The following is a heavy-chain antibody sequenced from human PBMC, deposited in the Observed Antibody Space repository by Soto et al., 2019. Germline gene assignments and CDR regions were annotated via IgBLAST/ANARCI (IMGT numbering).Heavy chain of an antibody. D-gene: IGHD6-13*01. V-gene: IGHV1-69*01. CDR3: ARGATSSWYREFDY. CDR2: IIPVFGTT. J-gene: IGHJ4*02. Sequence: QVQLVQSGAEVKKPGSSVKVSCKASGGSFRNYAFSWVRQAPGQGLECMGGIIPVFGTTKYAQKFQGRVTITADESTSTAYMELSSLRPDDTAVYYCARGATSSWYREFDYWGQGTLVTVS. CDR1: GGSFRNYA.